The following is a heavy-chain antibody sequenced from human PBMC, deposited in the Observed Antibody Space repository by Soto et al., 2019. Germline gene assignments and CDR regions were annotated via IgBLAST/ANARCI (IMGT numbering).Heavy chain of an antibody. CDR2: ISGSGGST. Sequence: GGALRLSCADSGFTFSSYAMSWVRHAPGKGLEWVSAISGSGGSTYYADSVKGRFTISRDNSKNTLYLQMNSLRAEDTAVYYCAYRRDYDFWSGQFHYWGQGTLVTVSS. D-gene: IGHD3-3*01. CDR1: GFTFSSYA. J-gene: IGHJ4*02. V-gene: IGHV3-23*01. CDR3: AYRRDYDFWSGQFHY.